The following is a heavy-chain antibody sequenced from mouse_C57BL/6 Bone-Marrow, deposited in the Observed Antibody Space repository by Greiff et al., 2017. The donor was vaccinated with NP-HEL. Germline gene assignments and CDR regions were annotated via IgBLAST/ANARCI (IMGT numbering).Heavy chain of an antibody. D-gene: IGHD4-1*01. J-gene: IGHJ2*01. Sequence: QVPLQPSGAALVTPVASLPLSCQSSVYAFSSYWMNWVKQRPGKGLEWIGQIYPGDGDTNYNGKFKGKATLTADKSSSTAYMQLSSLTSEDSAVYFCAKDWNYFDYWGQGTTLTVSS. CDR3: AKDWNYFDY. CDR2: IYPGDGDT. CDR1: VYAFSSYW. V-gene: IGHV1-80*01.